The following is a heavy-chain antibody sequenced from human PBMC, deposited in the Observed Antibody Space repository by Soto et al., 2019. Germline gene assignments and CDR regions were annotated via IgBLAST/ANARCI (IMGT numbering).Heavy chain of an antibody. J-gene: IGHJ4*02. D-gene: IGHD3-22*01. CDR3: AKDLGYYDSSGYCPQD. CDR2: ISYDGSNK. Sequence: GGSLRLSCAACGLTFSSYGMHWVRQAPGKGLEWVAVISYDGSNKYYADHVRGRFTISRDNSKNTLYLQMNSLRAEDTAVYYCAKDLGYYDSSGYCPQDWGQGTLVTVSS. CDR1: GLTFSSYG. V-gene: IGHV3-30*18.